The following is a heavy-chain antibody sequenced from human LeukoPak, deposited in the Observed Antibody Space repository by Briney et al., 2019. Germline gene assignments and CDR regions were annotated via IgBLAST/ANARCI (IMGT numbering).Heavy chain of an antibody. CDR2: TYYRSKWYN. CDR1: GDSVSSNSAA. D-gene: IGHD3-9*01. V-gene: IGHV6-1*01. J-gene: IGHJ4*02. CDR3: AGSYYDILTGSYYFDY. Sequence: SQTLSLTCAISGDSVSSNSAAWNWIRQSPSRGLEWLGRTYYRSKWYNDYAVSVKSRITINPDTSKNQFSLQLNSVTPEDTAVYYCAGSYYDILTGSYYFDYWSQGTLVTVSS.